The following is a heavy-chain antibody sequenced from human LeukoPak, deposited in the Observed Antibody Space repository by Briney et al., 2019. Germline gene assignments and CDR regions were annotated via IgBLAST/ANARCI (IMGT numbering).Heavy chain of an antibody. J-gene: IGHJ4*02. Sequence: GSLRLSCAASGFTFRSYAMTWVRQAPGKGLEWVSVISGSGGNAYYADSVKGRFTISRDNFKNTLYLQMNSLTAEDTAIYYCAKGGTSSWYFVFDYWGQGVLVTVSS. CDR1: GFTFRSYA. D-gene: IGHD6-13*01. CDR2: ISGSGGNA. CDR3: AKGGTSSWYFVFDY. V-gene: IGHV3-23*01.